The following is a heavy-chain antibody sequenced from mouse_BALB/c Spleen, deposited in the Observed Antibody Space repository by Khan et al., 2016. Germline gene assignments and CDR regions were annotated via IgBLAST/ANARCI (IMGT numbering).Heavy chain of an antibody. J-gene: IGHJ3*01. Sequence: EVELVESGGGLVKPGGSLKLSCAVSGFTFSSYAMSWVRQTPEKRLEWVATISSGGSYTYYPDSVKGRFTISRDNAKNTLFLQMSSLRSEDTAMYYWARRGVYEGYSWFAYWGLGTLVTVSA. CDR1: GFTFSSYA. V-gene: IGHV5-9-3*01. D-gene: IGHD2-3*01. CDR2: ISSGGSYT. CDR3: ARRGVYEGYSWFAY.